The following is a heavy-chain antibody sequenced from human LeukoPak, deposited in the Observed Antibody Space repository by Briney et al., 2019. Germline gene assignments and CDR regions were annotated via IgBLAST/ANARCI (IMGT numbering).Heavy chain of an antibody. J-gene: IGHJ6*03. V-gene: IGHV4-34*01. D-gene: IGHD3-3*01. CDR1: GGSFSGYY. Sequence: TSETLSLTCAVYGGSFSGYYWSWIRQPPGKGLEWIGEINHSGSTNYNPSLKSRVTISVDTSKNQFSLKPSSVTAADTAVYYCARAHYDFWSGYRYYYMDVWGKGTTVTVSS. CDR3: ARAHYDFWSGYRYYYMDV. CDR2: INHSGST.